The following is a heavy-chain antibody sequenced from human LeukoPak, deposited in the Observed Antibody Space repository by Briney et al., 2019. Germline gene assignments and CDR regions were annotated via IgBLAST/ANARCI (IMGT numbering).Heavy chain of an antibody. J-gene: IGHJ4*02. CDR3: ARSTHLDY. V-gene: IGHV1-2*04. CDR2: INPNSGGT. CDR1: GYTFTGYY. Sequence: GASVKVSCKASGYTFTGYYMHWVRQAPGQGLEWMGWINPNSGGTNYAQKFQGWVTMTRDTSTSTVYMELSSLRSEDTAVYYCARSTHLDYWGQGTLVTVSS.